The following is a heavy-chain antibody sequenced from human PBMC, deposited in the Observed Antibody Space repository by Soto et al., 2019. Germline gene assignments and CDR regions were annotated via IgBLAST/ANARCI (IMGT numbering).Heavy chain of an antibody. J-gene: IGHJ5*02. V-gene: IGHV1-18*01. CDR1: GDTFTSYG. Sequence: QVQLVQSGAEVKKPGASVKVSCKASGDTFTSYGISWVRQAPGQGLEWRGWINPYNGNTNYAQKLQCRVTMTTDTSTSTAYMELRSLRSDDTAVYYCARDPVGGNWFDPWGQGTLVTVSS. CDR2: INPYNGNT. D-gene: IGHD1-26*01. CDR3: ARDPVGGNWFDP.